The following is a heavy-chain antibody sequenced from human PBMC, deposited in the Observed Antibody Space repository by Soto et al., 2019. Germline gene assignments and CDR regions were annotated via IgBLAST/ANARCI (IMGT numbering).Heavy chain of an antibody. Sequence: QVQLVQSGAEVKKPGSSVKVSCKASGGTFSSYAISWVRQAPGQGLEWMGGIIPIFGTANYAQKFQGRVTITADESTSTAYMELSSLRSEDTAVYYCARSIAARPFYYYYGMDVWSQGTTVTVSS. CDR3: ARSIAARPFYYYYGMDV. CDR1: GGTFSSYA. CDR2: IIPIFGTA. D-gene: IGHD6-6*01. V-gene: IGHV1-69*01. J-gene: IGHJ6*02.